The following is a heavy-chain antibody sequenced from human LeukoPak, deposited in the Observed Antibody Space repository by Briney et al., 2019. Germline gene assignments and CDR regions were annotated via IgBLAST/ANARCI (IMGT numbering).Heavy chain of an antibody. J-gene: IGHJ5*02. CDR1: GFTVNTNY. CDR3: ARGLGYYDSSGYSNWFDP. CDR2: IYSGGTT. D-gene: IGHD3-22*01. V-gene: IGHV3-66*01. Sequence: GGSLRLSCAASGFTVNTNYMNWVRQAPGKGLEWVSVIYSGGTTYYADSVKARFTISRDNSKNTWYLQMNSLRAEDPAVYYCARGLGYYDSSGYSNWFDPWGQGTLVTASS.